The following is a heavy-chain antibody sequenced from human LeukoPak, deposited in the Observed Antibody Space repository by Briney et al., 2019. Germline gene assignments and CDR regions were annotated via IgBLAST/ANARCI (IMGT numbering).Heavy chain of an antibody. J-gene: IGHJ6*03. CDR1: GFTFSSYW. D-gene: IGHD2-2*01. CDR3: ARERGYCSSTSCYYMDV. CDR2: IKQDGREK. Sequence: GGSLRLSCAASGFTFSSYWMSCVRQAPGKGLEWVANIKQDGREKYSVDCVKGRFTLSRDNAKNSLYLQMNSLRAEDTAVYYCARERGYCSSTSCYYMDVWGKGTTVTVSS. V-gene: IGHV3-7*01.